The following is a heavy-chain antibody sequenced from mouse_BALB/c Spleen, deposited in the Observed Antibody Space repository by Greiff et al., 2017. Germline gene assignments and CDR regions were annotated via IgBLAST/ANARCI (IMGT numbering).Heavy chain of an antibody. Sequence: EVQLVESGPSLVKPSQTLSLTCSVTGDSITSGYWNWIRKFPGNKLEYMGYISYSGSTYYNPSLKSRISITRDTSKNQYYLQLNSVTTEDTATYYCARSSYGNYVGDYWGQGTTLTVSS. CDR2: ISYSGST. V-gene: IGHV3-8*02. D-gene: IGHD2-10*02. J-gene: IGHJ2*01. CDR3: ARSSYGNYVGDY. CDR1: GDSITSGY.